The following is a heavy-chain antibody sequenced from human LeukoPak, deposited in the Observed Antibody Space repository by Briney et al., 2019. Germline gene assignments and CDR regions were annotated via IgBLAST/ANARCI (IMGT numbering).Heavy chain of an antibody. Sequence: GGSLRLSCAASGFTFSRYWMTWVRQAPGKGLEWVANIKQDGSEKYYVDSVKGRFTISRDNAKNSLYLQMNSLRAEDTAVYYCARELWFGEDYYYMDVWGKGTTVTISS. J-gene: IGHJ6*03. CDR3: ARELWFGEDYYYMDV. CDR2: IKQDGSEK. V-gene: IGHV3-7*01. CDR1: GFTFSRYW. D-gene: IGHD3-10*01.